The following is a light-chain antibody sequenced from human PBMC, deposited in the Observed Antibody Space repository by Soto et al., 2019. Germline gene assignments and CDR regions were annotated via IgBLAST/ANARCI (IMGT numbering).Light chain of an antibody. CDR2: GAS. J-gene: IGKJ1*01. Sequence: EIVVTQSPATLSVSPGERATLSCRASQDVGSKLAWYQQKPGQAPRLLIYGASTRATGIPARFSGSGSGTEFTLTISRLQSEDFAVYYCQQYNNWLRTFGQGTKVDIK. V-gene: IGKV3-15*01. CDR1: QDVGSK. CDR3: QQYNNWLRT.